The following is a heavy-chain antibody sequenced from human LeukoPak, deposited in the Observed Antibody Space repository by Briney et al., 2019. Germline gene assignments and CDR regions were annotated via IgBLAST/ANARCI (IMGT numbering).Heavy chain of an antibody. J-gene: IGHJ4*02. CDR1: QDSSSVHA. D-gene: IGHD3-9*01. V-gene: IGHV1-69*13. CDR2: IIPIFGTA. Sequence: SVKVSCKASQDSSSVHATSRVRQAPGQGLEWMGGIIPIFGTANYSQKFQGRVTITADESTSTAYMELSSLRSEDTAVYYGCGSPLYNCILTGLNYIDYWGQGTLVTVSS. CDR3: CGSPLYNCILTGLNYIDY.